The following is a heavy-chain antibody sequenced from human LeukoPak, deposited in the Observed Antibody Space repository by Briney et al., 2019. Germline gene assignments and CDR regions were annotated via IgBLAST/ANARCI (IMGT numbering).Heavy chain of an antibody. Sequence: SETLSLTCTVSGGSISSTTYYWGWIRQPPGKGLEWIGTIYYSGSTYYNPSLRSRVSISLDTSKNQFSLRLGSVTAADTAVYYCARVQSRLSWFDPWGQGTLVTVSS. J-gene: IGHJ5*02. V-gene: IGHV4-39*07. CDR3: ARVQSRLSWFDP. CDR1: GGSISSTTYY. CDR2: IYYSGST.